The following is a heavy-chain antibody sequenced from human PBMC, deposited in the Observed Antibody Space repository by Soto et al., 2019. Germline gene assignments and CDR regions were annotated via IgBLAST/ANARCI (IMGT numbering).Heavy chain of an antibody. V-gene: IGHV4-39*01. J-gene: IGHJ5*02. CDR1: GGSVSSSSYY. CDR2: INYSGNT. D-gene: IGHD6-13*01. Sequence: SETLSLTCTVSGGSVSSSSYYWGWMRRPPGGGLEWIGSINYSGNTYYNPTLKSRVTISVDTSKNQFSLSLTSVTAEDAAVYYCARRAFSSTFGWFDPWGQGILVTVSS. CDR3: ARRAFSSTFGWFDP.